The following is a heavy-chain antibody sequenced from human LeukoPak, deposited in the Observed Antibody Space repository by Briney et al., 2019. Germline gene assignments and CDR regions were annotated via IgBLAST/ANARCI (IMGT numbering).Heavy chain of an antibody. Sequence: SLRLSCAASGFTFDDYSMHWVRQAPGKGLEWVSGISWNSGSIGYADSVKGRFTISRDNAKNSLYLQMNSLRAEDTALYYCGKDIKVYYDNSGSAFDYWGQGTLVTVSS. V-gene: IGHV3-9*01. D-gene: IGHD3-22*01. CDR1: GFTFDDYS. CDR3: GKDIKVYYDNSGSAFDY. CDR2: ISWNSGSI. J-gene: IGHJ4*02.